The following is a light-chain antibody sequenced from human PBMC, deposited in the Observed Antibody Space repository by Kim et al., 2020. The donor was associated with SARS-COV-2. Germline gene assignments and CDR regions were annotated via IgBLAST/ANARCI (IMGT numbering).Light chain of an antibody. CDR2: GAS. CDR3: HQGDSSPYT. J-gene: IGKJ2*01. CDR1: QSISSNY. V-gene: IGKV3-20*01. Sequence: LSPGERATLSCRASQSISSNYFAWYQQKPGQAPRLLIYGASSKATGIPDRFTGSGSGTEFTLTNSRLEPEDFAVYYCHQGDSSPYTFGQGTKLEI.